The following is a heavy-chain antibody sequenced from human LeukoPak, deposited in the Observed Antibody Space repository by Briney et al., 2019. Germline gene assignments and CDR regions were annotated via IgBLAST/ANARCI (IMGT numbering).Heavy chain of an antibody. CDR1: GVTLSTYS. J-gene: IGHJ6*03. CDR3: ARDPIGGLYYYYMDV. Sequence: GGSLRLSCAASGVTLSTYSMNWVRQAPGKGLEWVSSISSSSSYIYYADSEKGRFTISRDNAKNSLYLQMNSLRAEDTAVYYCARDPIGGLYYYYMDVWGKGTTVTVSS. CDR2: ISSSSSYI. V-gene: IGHV3-21*01. D-gene: IGHD4-23*01.